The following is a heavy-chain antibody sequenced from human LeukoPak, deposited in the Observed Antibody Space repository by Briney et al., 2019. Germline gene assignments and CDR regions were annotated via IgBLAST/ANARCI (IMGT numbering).Heavy chain of an antibody. CDR3: TGHHQAYSRTY. CDR1: GFTFSSYW. D-gene: IGHD4-11*01. Sequence: GGSLRLSCAGSGFTFSSYWMHWVRQAPAKGLVWVSRISTDASSKTYADSVKGRFTISRDNAKGTLYLQMSSLRAEDTAVYYCTGHHQAYSRTYWGQGTLVTVSS. CDR2: ISTDASSK. J-gene: IGHJ4*02. V-gene: IGHV3-74*01.